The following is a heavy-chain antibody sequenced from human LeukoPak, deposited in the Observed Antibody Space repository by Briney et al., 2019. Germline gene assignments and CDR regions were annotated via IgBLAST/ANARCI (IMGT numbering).Heavy chain of an antibody. CDR2: INHSGST. Sequence: KSSETLSPTCAVYGGSFSGYYWSWIRQPPGKGLEWIGEINHSGSTNYNPSLKSRVTISVDTSKNQFSLKLSSVTAADTAVYYCARAKWVVVPAVSMLEVYWFDPWGQGTLVTVSS. CDR3: ARAKWVVVPAVSMLEVYWFDP. V-gene: IGHV4-34*01. J-gene: IGHJ5*02. D-gene: IGHD2-2*01. CDR1: GGSFSGYY.